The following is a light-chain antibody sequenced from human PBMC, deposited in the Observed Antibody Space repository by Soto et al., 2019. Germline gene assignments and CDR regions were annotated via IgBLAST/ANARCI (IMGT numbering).Light chain of an antibody. CDR1: QSLSGW. CDR2: KTS. J-gene: IGKJ2*01. V-gene: IGKV1-5*03. Sequence: DIQMTQSPSTLSASVGDRATITCRASQSLSGWLAWYQQKPVKAPKLLLYKTSTLERGVPSRFSGSGSGTEFTLTISSLQPDDFATYFCLQYNSLYTFGQGNKL. CDR3: LQYNSLYT.